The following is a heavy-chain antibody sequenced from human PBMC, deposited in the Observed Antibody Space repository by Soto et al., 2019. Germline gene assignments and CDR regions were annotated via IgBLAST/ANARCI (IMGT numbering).Heavy chain of an antibody. CDR3: TTSENDIRSGYPYYGMDV. CDR1: GFTFSNAW. Sequence: EVQLVESGGGLVKPGGALRHSCAATGFTFSNAWMNWVRQAPGKGLEWVGRIKSKTDGGTTDYAAPVKGRFTISRDDSKNTLYLQMNSLKTEDTAVYYCTTSENDIRSGYPYYGMDVWGQGTTVTVSS. D-gene: IGHD3-3*01. CDR2: IKSKTDGGTT. V-gene: IGHV3-15*07. J-gene: IGHJ6*02.